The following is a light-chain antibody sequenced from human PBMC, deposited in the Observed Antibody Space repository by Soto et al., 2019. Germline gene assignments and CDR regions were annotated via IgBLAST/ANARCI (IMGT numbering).Light chain of an antibody. CDR2: GAS. J-gene: IGKJ4*01. CDR3: QQYGSSPH. V-gene: IGKV3-20*01. CDR1: QSVSSSY. Sequence: EIVLTQSPGTLSLSPGERATLSCRASQSVSSSYLAWYQQKPGQAPRLLSYGASSRATGIPDRFSGSGSGTDFTLTISRLEPEDFAVYYCQQYGSSPHFGGGTKVEIK.